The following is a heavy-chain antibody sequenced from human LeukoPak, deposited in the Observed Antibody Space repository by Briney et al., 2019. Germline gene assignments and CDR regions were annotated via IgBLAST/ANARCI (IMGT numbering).Heavy chain of an antibody. CDR2: ISSNGGST. J-gene: IGHJ1*01. D-gene: IGHD6-13*01. Sequence: GGSLRLSCAASGFTFSSYAMHWVRQAPGKGLEYVSAISSNGGSTYYANSVKGRFTISRDNSKNTLYLQMGSLRAEDMAVYYCARGVVWYSRNEYFQHWGQGTLVTVSS. CDR3: ARGVVWYSRNEYFQH. CDR1: GFTFSSYA. V-gene: IGHV3-64*01.